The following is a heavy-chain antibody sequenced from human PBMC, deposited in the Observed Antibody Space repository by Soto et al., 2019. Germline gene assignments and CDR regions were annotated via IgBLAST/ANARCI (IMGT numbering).Heavy chain of an antibody. D-gene: IGHD2-21*01. J-gene: IGHJ6*02. CDR3: ARDRGIADYYYYGMDV. Sequence: PSETLSLTCTVSGGSISSYYWSWIRQPPGKGLEWIGYIYYSGSTNYNPSLKSRVTISVDTSKNQFSLKLSSVTAADTAVYYCARDRGIADYYYYGMDVWGQGTTVTVSS. V-gene: IGHV4-59*12. CDR1: GGSISSYY. CDR2: IYYSGST.